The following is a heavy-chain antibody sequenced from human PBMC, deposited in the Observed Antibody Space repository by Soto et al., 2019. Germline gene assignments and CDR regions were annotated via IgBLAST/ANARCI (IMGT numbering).Heavy chain of an antibody. Sequence: SETLSLTCAVYGGSFSGYYWSWIRQPPGKGLEWIGEINHSGSTNYNPSLKSRVTISVDTSKNQFSLKLSSVTAADTAVYYCARDAVGATTLGSPQTSFDYWGQGTLVTV. D-gene: IGHD1-26*01. J-gene: IGHJ4*02. CDR3: ARDAVGATTLGSPQTSFDY. CDR2: INHSGST. CDR1: GGSFSGYY. V-gene: IGHV4-34*01.